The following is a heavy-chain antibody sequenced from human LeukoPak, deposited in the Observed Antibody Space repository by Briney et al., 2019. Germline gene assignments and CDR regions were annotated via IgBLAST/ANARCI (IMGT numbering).Heavy chain of an antibody. CDR1: GFTVSGNY. D-gene: IGHD3-10*01. Sequence: GGSLRLSCAASGFTVSGNYMSWVRQAPGKGLEWVSVIYSGGSTYYVDSVKGRFTISRDNSKNTLYLQMNSLRTEDTAVYYCARALYYGSGPYYYYYMDVWGKGTTVTVSS. J-gene: IGHJ6*03. CDR2: IYSGGST. V-gene: IGHV3-66*02. CDR3: ARALYYGSGPYYYYYMDV.